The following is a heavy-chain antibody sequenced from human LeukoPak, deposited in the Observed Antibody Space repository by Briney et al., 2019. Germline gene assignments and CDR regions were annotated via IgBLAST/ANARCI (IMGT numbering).Heavy chain of an antibody. CDR2: ISGSGGST. J-gene: IGHJ4*02. D-gene: IGHD3-22*01. V-gene: IGHV3-23*01. CDR1: GFTFSGYA. CDR3: ARGPSDSSGYYYGVYIDY. Sequence: PGGSLRLSCAASGFTFSGYAISWVRQAPGKGLEWVSSISGSGGSTYYADSVKGRFTISRDNSKNTLYLQMGSLRAEDMAVYYCARGPSDSSGYYYGVYIDYWGQGTLVTVSS.